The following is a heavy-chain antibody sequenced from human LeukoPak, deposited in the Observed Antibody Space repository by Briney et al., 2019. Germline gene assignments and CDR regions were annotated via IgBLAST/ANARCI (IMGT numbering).Heavy chain of an antibody. Sequence: SETLSLTCTVSGGSISSYYWSWIRQPAGKGLEGIGHIYTSGGTNYNPSLKSRVTMSVDTSKNKSSLKVSSVTAADTAVYYCARGTGRYYYYGIDVWGQGTTVTVSS. CDR3: ARGTGRYYYYGIDV. J-gene: IGHJ6*02. CDR1: GGSISSYY. V-gene: IGHV4-4*07. D-gene: IGHD1-14*01. CDR2: IYTSGGT.